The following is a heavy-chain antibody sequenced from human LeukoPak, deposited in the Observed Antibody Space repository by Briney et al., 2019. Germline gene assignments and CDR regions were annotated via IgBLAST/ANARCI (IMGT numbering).Heavy chain of an antibody. CDR1: GFTFISYW. CDR2: INSDGTTT. Sequence: GGSLSLSCAGSGFTFISYWMHWVRQAPGKGLVWVARINSDGTTTTYADSVKGRFTFSRDNAMHTLYLQMNSLRAEDTAVYYCARDRVRLDYLVRGSLVTVSS. D-gene: IGHD3-10*01. J-gene: IGHJ4*02. CDR3: ARDRVRLDY. V-gene: IGHV3-74*01.